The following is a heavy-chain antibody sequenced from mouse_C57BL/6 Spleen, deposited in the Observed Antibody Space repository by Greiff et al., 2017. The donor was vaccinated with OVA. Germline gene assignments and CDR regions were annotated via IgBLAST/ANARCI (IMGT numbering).Heavy chain of an antibody. CDR1: GYAFSSYW. J-gene: IGHJ3*01. CDR2: IYPGDGDT. V-gene: IGHV1-80*01. Sequence: QVQLQQSGAELVKPGASVKISCKASGYAFSSYWMNWVKQRPGKGLEWIGQIYPGDGDTNYNGKFKGKATMTADKSSSTAYMQLSSLTSEDSAVYFCARDGYDEGATFAYWGQGTLVTVSA. CDR3: ARDGYDEGATFAY. D-gene: IGHD2-2*01.